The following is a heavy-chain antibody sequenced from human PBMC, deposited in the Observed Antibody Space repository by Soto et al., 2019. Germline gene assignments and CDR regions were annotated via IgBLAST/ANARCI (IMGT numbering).Heavy chain of an antibody. Sequence: SETLSLTCSVSGFAISRGYYWSWVRQPPGKGLEWIGSIYPSVSSYHNPSLATRLRLSIDTSKNQFTLNLTSVTAADTALYFCAREKVGTTFFADWGQGIQVTVSS. D-gene: IGHD1-1*01. CDR1: GFAISRGYY. V-gene: IGHV4-38-2*02. CDR2: IYPSVSS. CDR3: AREKVGTTFFAD. J-gene: IGHJ4*02.